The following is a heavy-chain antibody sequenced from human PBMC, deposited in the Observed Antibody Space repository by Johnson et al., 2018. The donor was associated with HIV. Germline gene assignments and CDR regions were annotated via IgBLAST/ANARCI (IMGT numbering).Heavy chain of an antibody. CDR1: GFTFSSYW. CDR3: ARVWVVEVARGDFDI. CDR2: VKQDGSEK. D-gene: IGHD2-15*01. Sequence: VQLVESGGGLVQPGGSLRLSCAASGFTFSSYWMAWVRQAPGKGLEWVANVKQDGSEKNYVDSVKGRFTISRDNAKNSMYLQMNSLRGEDTAVYYCARVWVVEVARGDFDIWGQGTMVTVSS. J-gene: IGHJ3*02. V-gene: IGHV3-7*01.